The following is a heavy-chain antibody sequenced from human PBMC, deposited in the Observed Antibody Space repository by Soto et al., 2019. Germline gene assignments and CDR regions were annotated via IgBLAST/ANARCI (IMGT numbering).Heavy chain of an antibody. D-gene: IGHD3-16*01. J-gene: IGHJ4*02. CDR2: IVGSGGST. V-gene: IGHV3-23*01. CDR3: AKGTIGGVPPIDY. CDR1: GFTFSSYA. Sequence: GGSLRLSCAASGFTFSSYAMSWVRQTPGKGLEWVSAIVGSGGSTYYADSVKGRFTISRDNSMNTLYLQMHSLRAEDTAVYYCAKGTIGGVPPIDYWGQGTLVTVSS.